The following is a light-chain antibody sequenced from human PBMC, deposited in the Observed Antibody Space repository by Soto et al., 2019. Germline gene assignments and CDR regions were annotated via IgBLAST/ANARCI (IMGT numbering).Light chain of an antibody. CDR1: QSVSSY. J-gene: IGKJ2*01. CDR2: GAS. V-gene: IGKV3-20*01. CDR3: QQYGRSPYT. Sequence: EIALTQSPATLSLSPGERATLSCRASQSVSSYLAWYQQKPGQAPRLLIYGASSRATGIPDRFSGSGSGTDFTLTISRLEPEDFAVYYCQQYGRSPYTFGQGTKVDIK.